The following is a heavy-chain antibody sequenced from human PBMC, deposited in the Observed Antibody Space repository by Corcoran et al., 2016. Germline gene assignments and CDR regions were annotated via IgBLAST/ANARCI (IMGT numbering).Heavy chain of an antibody. Sequence: VQLVESGGGLVKPGGSLRLSCAAYGFTFSSYSMNWVRQDPGKGLEWVSSISSSSSYIYYADSVTGRFTISRDNAKNSLYLQMNSLRAEDTAVYYCARAPSSVGICYLCYFDYWGHGTLVTVSS. J-gene: IGHJ4*01. CDR3: ARAPSSVGICYLCYFDY. CDR2: ISSSSSYI. D-gene: IGHD2-15*01. CDR1: GFTFSSYS. V-gene: IGHV3-21*01.